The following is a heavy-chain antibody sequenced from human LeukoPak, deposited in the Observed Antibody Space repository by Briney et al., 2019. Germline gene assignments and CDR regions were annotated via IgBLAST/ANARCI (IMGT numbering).Heavy chain of an antibody. CDR3: ARADESLVYGMDV. J-gene: IGHJ6*02. CDR2: FSYSGST. V-gene: IGHV4-59*08. CDR1: GGSITSDY. Sequence: SETPSLTCTVSGGSITSDYWSWIRQSPGKGLEWIGYFSYSGSTHYSPSLTSRVAISVDTSRNQLSLKLKSVTAADTAIYYCARADESLVYGMDVWGQGTTVIVSS.